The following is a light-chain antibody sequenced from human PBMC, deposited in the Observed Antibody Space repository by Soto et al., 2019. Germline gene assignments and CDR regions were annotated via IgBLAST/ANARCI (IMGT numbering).Light chain of an antibody. V-gene: IGKV1-12*01. J-gene: IGKJ4*01. Sequence: DIQMTQSPSSVSPSVGDRFTITCRASQDISNWLTWYQHKPGKAPKVLIYIASRLQSGVPSRFSGRASGTDFSLTISNLQPEDFATYFCQQSKTFPLTFGGGTKVDIK. CDR1: QDISNW. CDR3: QQSKTFPLT. CDR2: IAS.